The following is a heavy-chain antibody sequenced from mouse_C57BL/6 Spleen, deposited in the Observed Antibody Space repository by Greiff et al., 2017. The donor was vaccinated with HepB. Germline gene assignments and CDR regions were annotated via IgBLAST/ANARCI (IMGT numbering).Heavy chain of an antibody. J-gene: IGHJ3*01. Sequence: QVHVKQSGAELARPGASVKLSCKASGYTFTSYGISWVKQRTGQGLEWIGEIYPRSGNTYYNEKFKGKATLTADKSSSTAYMELRSLTSEDSAVYFCAREYGYDVAWFAYWGQGTLVTVSA. CDR3: AREYGYDVAWFAY. CDR2: IYPRSGNT. D-gene: IGHD2-2*01. V-gene: IGHV1-81*01. CDR1: GYTFTSYG.